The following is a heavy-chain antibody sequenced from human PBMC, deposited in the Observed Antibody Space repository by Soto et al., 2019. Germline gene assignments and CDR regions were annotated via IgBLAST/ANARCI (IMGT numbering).Heavy chain of an antibody. CDR3: ARGAMIVVVITFDY. Sequence: QVQLVESGGGVVQPGRSLRLSCAASGFTFSSYAMHWVRQAPGKGLEWVAVISYDGSNKYYADSVKGRFTISRDNSKNTPYLQRNSLRAEDTAVYYCARGAMIVVVITFDYWGQGTLVTVSS. CDR2: ISYDGSNK. V-gene: IGHV3-30-3*01. D-gene: IGHD3-22*01. J-gene: IGHJ4*02. CDR1: GFTFSSYA.